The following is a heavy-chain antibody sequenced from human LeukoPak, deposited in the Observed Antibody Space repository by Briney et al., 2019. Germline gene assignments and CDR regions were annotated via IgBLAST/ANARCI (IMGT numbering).Heavy chain of an antibody. CDR3: AGDVHYDSSGYYYFDY. V-gene: IGHV1-69*13. J-gene: IGHJ4*02. Sequence: SVKVSCKASGGTFSSYAISWVRQAPGQGLEWIGGIIPIFGTANYAQKFQGRVTITADESTSTAYMELSSLRSEDTAVYYCAGDVHYDSSGYYYFDYWGQGTLVTVST. CDR1: GGTFSSYA. D-gene: IGHD3-22*01. CDR2: IIPIFGTA.